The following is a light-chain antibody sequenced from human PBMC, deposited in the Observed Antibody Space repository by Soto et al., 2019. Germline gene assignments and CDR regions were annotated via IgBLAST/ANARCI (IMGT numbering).Light chain of an antibody. CDR2: WAS. CDR1: QSVLYSSNNKNY. V-gene: IGKV4-1*01. CDR3: QQYYSTPPVT. J-gene: IGKJ3*01. Sequence: DIVMTQSPDSLAVSLGERATINCKSSQSVLYSSNNKNYLAWYQQKPGQPPKLLIYWASTRESRVPDRFSGSGSGTDFTLTISSLQAEDVAVYDCQQYYSTPPVTFGPGTKVDIK.